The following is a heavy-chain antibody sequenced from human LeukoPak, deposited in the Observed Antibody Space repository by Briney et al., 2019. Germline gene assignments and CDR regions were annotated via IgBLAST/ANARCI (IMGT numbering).Heavy chain of an antibody. J-gene: IGHJ6*02. CDR2: INNDGSSA. CDR3: ARRGTGHGMDV. Sequence: PGGSLRLSCAASGFTFNNYWIHWVRQVPGKGLVWVSRINNDGSSASYVHSVKGRFTISRDNAKNTLFLQMNSLRAEDTAVYYCARRGTGHGMDVWGQGTTVIVSS. CDR1: GFTFNNYW. V-gene: IGHV3-74*01. D-gene: IGHD1-1*01.